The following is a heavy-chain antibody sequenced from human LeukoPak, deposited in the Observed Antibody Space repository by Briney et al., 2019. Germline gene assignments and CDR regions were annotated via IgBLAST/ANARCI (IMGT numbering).Heavy chain of an antibody. J-gene: IGHJ4*02. D-gene: IGHD3-10*01. V-gene: IGHV1-2*02. CDR3: ARAIMVRGVIPTY. Sequence: ASVKVSCKASGYTFTSYAMSWVRQAPGQGLEWMGWINPNSGGTNYAQKFQGRVTMTRDTSISTAYMELGRLRSDDTAVYYCARAIMVRGVIPTYWGQGTLVTVSS. CDR2: INPNSGGT. CDR1: GYTFTSYA.